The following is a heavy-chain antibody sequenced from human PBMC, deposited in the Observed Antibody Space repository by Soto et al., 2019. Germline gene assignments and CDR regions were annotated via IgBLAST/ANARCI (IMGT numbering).Heavy chain of an antibody. V-gene: IGHV3-33*01. CDR2: IWYDGSNK. CDR3: ARDRDSGSLDY. J-gene: IGHJ4*02. D-gene: IGHD1-26*01. Sequence: QVQLVESGGGMVQPGRSLRLSCAASGFTFSSYGMHWVRQAPGKGLEWVAVIWYDGSNKYYADSVKGRFTISRDNSKNTLYLQMNSLRAEDTAVYYCARDRDSGSLDYWGQGTLVTVSS. CDR1: GFTFSSYG.